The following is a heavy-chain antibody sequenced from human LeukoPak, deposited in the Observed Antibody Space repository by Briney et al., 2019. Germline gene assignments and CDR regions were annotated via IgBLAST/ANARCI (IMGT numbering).Heavy chain of an antibody. V-gene: IGHV3-11*01. CDR2: ISSSGSTI. CDR3: ARVPTVTSTHDAFDI. J-gene: IGHJ3*02. Sequence: GGSLRLSCAASGFTFSDYYMSWIRQAPGKGLEWVSYISSSGSTIYYADSVKGRFTISRHNAKNSLYLQMNSLRAEDTAVYYCARVPTVTSTHDAFDIWGQGTMVTVSS. CDR1: GFTFSDYY. D-gene: IGHD4-17*01.